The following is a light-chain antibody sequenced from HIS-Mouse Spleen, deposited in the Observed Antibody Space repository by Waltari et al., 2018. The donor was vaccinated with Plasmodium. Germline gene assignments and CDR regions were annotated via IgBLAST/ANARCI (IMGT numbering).Light chain of an antibody. CDR3: QQYNSFPYT. CDR1: QGISSY. J-gene: IGKJ2*01. V-gene: IGKV1D-8*02. Sequence: IPKTQSPSLLSASTGNRVTISCRVSQGISSYLAWYQQQPGKAPELLIYDASTLESGVPSRFSGSGSGTDFTLTISCLQSEDFATYYCQQYNSFPYTFGQGTKLEIK. CDR2: DAS.